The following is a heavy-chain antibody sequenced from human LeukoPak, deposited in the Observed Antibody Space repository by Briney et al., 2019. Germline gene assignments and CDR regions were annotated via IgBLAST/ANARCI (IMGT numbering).Heavy chain of an antibody. D-gene: IGHD1-14*01. CDR3: ARGPGVRIDY. CDR2: ISSSSSSI. V-gene: IGHV3-21*01. J-gene: IGHJ4*02. Sequence: GGSLRLSCAASGFTFSSYSMNWVRQAPGKGLEWVSSISSSSSSIYYADSVKGRFTISRDNAKNSLYLQMNSLRAEDTAVYYCARGPGVRIDYWGREPWSPSPQ. CDR1: GFTFSSYS.